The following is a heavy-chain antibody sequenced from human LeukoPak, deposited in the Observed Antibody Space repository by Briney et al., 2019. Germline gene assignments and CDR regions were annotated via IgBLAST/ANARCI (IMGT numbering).Heavy chain of an antibody. J-gene: IGHJ4*02. V-gene: IGHV3-21*06. CDR2: MSDRGTFL. CDR3: VRDSEGYHSYYFDL. D-gene: IGHD1-1*01. CDR1: GFTFETYS. Sequence: PGGSLRLSCAASGFTFETYSMNWVRQAPGEGLEWVSSMSDRGTFLYYADSVKGRFTISRDNAKNSLHLQMNSLRADDTAIYYCVRDSEGYHSYYFDLWGQGTLVTVSS.